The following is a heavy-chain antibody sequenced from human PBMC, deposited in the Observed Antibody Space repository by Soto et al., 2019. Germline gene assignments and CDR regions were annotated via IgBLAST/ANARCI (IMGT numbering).Heavy chain of an antibody. Sequence: EVQLLDSGGGLVQPGGSLRLSCAASGFMFSCCAMSWVRQAPGKGLEWVSTIDGDGDYSHYTDSVEGRFTISRDNSRKTLYLLMSRLRGDDSAVYYCAKNHGGGSYAYWSFAVWGRGTLVTVSS. CDR2: IDGDGDYS. V-gene: IGHV3-23*01. D-gene: IGHD1-26*01. CDR1: GFMFSCCA. J-gene: IGHJ2*01. CDR3: AKNHGGGSYAYWSFAV.